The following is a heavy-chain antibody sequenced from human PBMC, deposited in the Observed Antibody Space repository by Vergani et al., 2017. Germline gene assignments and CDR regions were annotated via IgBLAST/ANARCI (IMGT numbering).Heavy chain of an antibody. J-gene: IGHJ4*02. Sequence: EVQLVESGGGLVQPGRSLRLSCAASGFTFDDYAMHWVRQAPGKGLEWVSGISWNSGSIGYAESVKGRFTISRDNAKNSLYLQMNSLRAEDTALYYCAKADTATNRIFDYWGQGTLVTVSS. CDR1: GFTFDDYA. CDR2: ISWNSGSI. CDR3: AKADTATNRIFDY. V-gene: IGHV3-9*01. D-gene: IGHD5-18*01.